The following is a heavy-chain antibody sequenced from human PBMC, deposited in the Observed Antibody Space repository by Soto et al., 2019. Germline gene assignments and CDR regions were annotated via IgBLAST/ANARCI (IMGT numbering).Heavy chain of an antibody. J-gene: IGHJ4*02. D-gene: IGHD1-7*01. CDR3: AKDRVGGTFYTPLAF. CDR1: GFNFDNYG. Sequence: QVQLVESGGGVVQPGGSLRLSCQASGFNFDNYGMHWVRQAPGKGLEWVAVITYDGSFQYYADSVKGRFTISRDNSKNTVSLHLNTLIPEDTVAYHCAKDRVGGTFYTPLAFWGQGTLVTVSS. V-gene: IGHV3-30*18. CDR2: ITYDGSFQ.